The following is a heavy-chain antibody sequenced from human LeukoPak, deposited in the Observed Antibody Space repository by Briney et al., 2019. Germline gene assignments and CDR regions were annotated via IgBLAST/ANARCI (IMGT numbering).Heavy chain of an antibody. D-gene: IGHD6-19*01. CDR2: ISGSGGST. Sequence: GGSLRLSCAASGFTFSSYAMSWVRQAQGKGLEWVSAISGSGGSTYYADSVKGRFTISRDNSKNTLYLQMNSLRAEDTAVYYCAKASTDRGLGYFDYWGQGTLVTVSS. CDR3: AKASTDRGLGYFDY. J-gene: IGHJ4*02. V-gene: IGHV3-23*01. CDR1: GFTFSSYA.